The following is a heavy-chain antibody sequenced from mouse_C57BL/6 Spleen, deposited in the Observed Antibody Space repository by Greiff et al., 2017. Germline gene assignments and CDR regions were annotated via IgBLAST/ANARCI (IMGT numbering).Heavy chain of an antibody. CDR2: ISDGGSYT. D-gene: IGHD3-3*01. Sequence: EVKLVESGGGLVKPGGSLKLSCAASGFTFSSYAMSWVRQTPEQRLEWVANISDGGSYTYYPDNVKGRFTISRDNAKNNPYLQMSHLKSEDTAMYYCARGGGRLFDYWGQGTTLTVSS. V-gene: IGHV5-4*03. CDR3: ARGGGRLFDY. CDR1: GFTFSSYA. J-gene: IGHJ2*01.